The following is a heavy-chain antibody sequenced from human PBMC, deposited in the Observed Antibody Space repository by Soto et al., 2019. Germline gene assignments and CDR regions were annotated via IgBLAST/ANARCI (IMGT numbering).Heavy chain of an antibody. CDR1: NGSITSSGYY. V-gene: IGHV4-31*03. D-gene: IGHD2-21*02. Sequence: QVQLQESGPGLVKPSQTLSLTCTVSNGSITSSGYYWNWIRQHPGKGLEWIGNIYYSGNTNYNPSLKSRVTISVDTSDKQFSLTLTSVTAADPAVYYCARDCGGDCSHNPNTLGYWGQGTLVTVSS. CDR3: ARDCGGDCSHNPNTLGY. CDR2: IYYSGNT. J-gene: IGHJ4*02.